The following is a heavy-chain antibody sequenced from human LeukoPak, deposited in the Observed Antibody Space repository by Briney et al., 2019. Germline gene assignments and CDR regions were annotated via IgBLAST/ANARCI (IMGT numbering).Heavy chain of an antibody. D-gene: IGHD3-22*01. Sequence: ASVKVSCKASGGTFSSYAISWVRQAPGQGLEWMGRIIPILGIANYAQKFQGRVTITADKSTSTAYMELSSLRSEDTAVYYCARVYYESRNTELFDYWGQGTLVTVSS. V-gene: IGHV1-69*04. CDR1: GGTFSSYA. J-gene: IGHJ4*02. CDR3: ARVYYESRNTELFDY. CDR2: IIPILGIA.